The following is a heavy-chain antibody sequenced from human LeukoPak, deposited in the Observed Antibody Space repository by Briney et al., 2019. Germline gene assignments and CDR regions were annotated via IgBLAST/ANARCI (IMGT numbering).Heavy chain of an antibody. CDR3: ARGSPYYDFCSGYHRDAFDI. J-gene: IGHJ3*02. CDR2: INHSGST. Sequence: SETLSLTCAVYGGSFSGYHWSWIRQPPGKGLEWIGEINHSGSTNYNPSLKSRVTISVDTSKNQFSLKLSSVTAADTAVYYCARGSPYYDFCSGYHRDAFDIWGQGTMVTVSS. V-gene: IGHV4-34*01. CDR1: GGSFSGYH. D-gene: IGHD3-3*01.